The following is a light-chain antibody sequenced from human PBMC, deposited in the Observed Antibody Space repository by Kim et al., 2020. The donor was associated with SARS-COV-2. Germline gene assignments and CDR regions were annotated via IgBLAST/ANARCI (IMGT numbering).Light chain of an antibody. J-gene: IGLJ3*02. CDR2: LNSDGSH. Sequence: QLVLTQSPSASASLGASVKLTCTLSSGHSSYAIAWHQQQPEKGPRYLMKLNSDGSHSKGDGIPDRFSGSSSGAERYLTISSLQSEDEADYYCQTWGTGIHWVFGGGTQLT. V-gene: IGLV4-69*01. CDR1: SGHSSYA. CDR3: QTWGTGIHWV.